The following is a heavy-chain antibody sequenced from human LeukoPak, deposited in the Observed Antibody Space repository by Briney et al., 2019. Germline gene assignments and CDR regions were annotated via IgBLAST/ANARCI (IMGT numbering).Heavy chain of an antibody. CDR2: ISYDGSNK. V-gene: IGHV3-30*18. CDR1: GSTFSSYG. Sequence: PGGSLRLSCAASGSTFSSYGMHWVRQAPGKGLEWVAVISYDGSNKYYADSVKGRFTISRDNSKNTLYLQMNSLRAEDTAVYYCAKSSGATTLWVPPANVWGQGTTVTVSS. D-gene: IGHD1-26*01. CDR3: AKSSGATTLWVPPANV. J-gene: IGHJ6*02.